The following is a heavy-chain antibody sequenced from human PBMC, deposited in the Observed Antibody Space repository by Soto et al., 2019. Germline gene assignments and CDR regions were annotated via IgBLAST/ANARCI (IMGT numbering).Heavy chain of an antibody. Sequence: EVQLVESGGGLVQPGGSLRLSCAASGFTFSSYWMSWVRQAPGKGLEWVANIKQDGSEKYYVDSVKGRFTISRDNAKNSVYLQRNCLRAEDTAVYYCARVVPYYDILTGSYSLGWSYFDYWGQGTLVTVSS. V-gene: IGHV3-7*01. CDR2: IKQDGSEK. CDR1: GFTFSSYW. CDR3: ARVVPYYDILTGSYSLGWSYFDY. J-gene: IGHJ4*02. D-gene: IGHD3-9*01.